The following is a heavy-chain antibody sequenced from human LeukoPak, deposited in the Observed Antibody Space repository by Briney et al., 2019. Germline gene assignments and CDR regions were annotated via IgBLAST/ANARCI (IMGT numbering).Heavy chain of an antibody. J-gene: IGHJ6*03. CDR3: ASEKGVGYDTPYYYYYYYMDV. CDR2: IYYSGST. CDR1: GGSISSYY. Sequence: SETLSLTCTVSGGSISSYYWSWIRQPPGKGLEWIGYIYYSGSTNYNPSLKSRVTISVDTSKNQFSLQLNSVTPEDTAVYYCASEKGVGYDTPYYYYYYYMDVWGKGTTVTISS. D-gene: IGHD5-12*01. V-gene: IGHV4-59*12.